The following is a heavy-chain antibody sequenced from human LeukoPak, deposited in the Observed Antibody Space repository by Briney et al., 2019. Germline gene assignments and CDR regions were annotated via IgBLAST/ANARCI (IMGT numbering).Heavy chain of an antibody. CDR1: GFTFSSYG. J-gene: IGHJ4*02. Sequence: GGSLRLSCAASGFTFSSYGMHWFRQAPGKGLEWVAFIRYDGSNKYYADSVKGRFTISRDNSKNTLYLQMNSLRAEDTAVYYCAKDDHYDTSGYRDWGQGTLVTVSS. CDR2: IRYDGSNK. D-gene: IGHD3-22*01. CDR3: AKDDHYDTSGYRD. V-gene: IGHV3-30*02.